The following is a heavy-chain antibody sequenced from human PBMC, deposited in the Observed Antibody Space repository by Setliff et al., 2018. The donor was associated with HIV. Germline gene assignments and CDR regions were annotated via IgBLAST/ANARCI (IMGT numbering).Heavy chain of an antibody. V-gene: IGHV4-31*03. D-gene: IGHD6-13*01. Sequence: PSETLSLTCTVSGVSISSGGYYWSWIRQHPGKGLEWIGYIYYNGNDYYNPSLERRVTISLDTSKNQFSLKLSSVTAADTAVYYCARGIAAAEGYFDYWGQGTLVTVSS. CDR2: IYYNGND. CDR3: ARGIAAAEGYFDY. J-gene: IGHJ4*02. CDR1: GVSISSGGYY.